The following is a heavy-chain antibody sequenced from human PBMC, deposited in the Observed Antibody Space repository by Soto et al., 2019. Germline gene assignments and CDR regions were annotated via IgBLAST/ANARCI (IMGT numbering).Heavy chain of an antibody. J-gene: IGHJ6*02. V-gene: IGHV3-30*18. D-gene: IGHD4-17*01. CDR2: ISYDGRNK. Sequence: QVQLVESGGGVVQPGRSLSLSCAASGFTFSSYGMHWVRQAPGKGLEWVAVISYDGRNKYYADSVKGRFTISRDNSKKTLYLQMNSLRAEDTAVYLWANILQLVDYAYYFYGMDVWGQWTTVSVSS. CDR3: ANILQLVDYAYYFYGMDV. CDR1: GFTFSSYG.